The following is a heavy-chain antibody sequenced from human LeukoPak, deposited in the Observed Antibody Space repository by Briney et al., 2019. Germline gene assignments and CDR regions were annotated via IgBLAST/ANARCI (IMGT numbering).Heavy chain of an antibody. CDR1: GFTFRTYA. Sequence: GGSLRLSCVASGFTFRTYAMSWVRQAPGKGLEWVSGISDSGGTTYYVDSVKGRFTISRDNSKNTLYLQINSLRAEDTAVYYCAKVGATWKAFDYWGQGTLVIVSS. CDR2: ISDSGGTT. D-gene: IGHD5-24*01. V-gene: IGHV3-23*01. CDR3: AKVGATWKAFDY. J-gene: IGHJ4*02.